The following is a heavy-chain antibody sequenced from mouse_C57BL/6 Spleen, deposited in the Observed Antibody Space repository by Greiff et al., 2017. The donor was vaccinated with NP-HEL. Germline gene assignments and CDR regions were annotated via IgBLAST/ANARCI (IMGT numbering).Heavy chain of an antibody. J-gene: IGHJ3*01. V-gene: IGHV1-81*01. D-gene: IGHD1-1*02. Sequence: QVQLQQSGAELARPGASVKLSCKASGYTFTSYGISWVKQRTGQGLEWIGEIYPRSGNTYYNEKFKGKATLTADKSSSTAYMELRSLTSEDSAVYFCARTIGGNYGAYWGQGTLVTVSA. CDR1: GYTFTSYG. CDR3: ARTIGGNYGAY. CDR2: IYPRSGNT.